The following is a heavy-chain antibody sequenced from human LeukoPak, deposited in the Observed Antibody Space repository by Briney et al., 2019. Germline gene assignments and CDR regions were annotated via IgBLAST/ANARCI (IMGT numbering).Heavy chain of an antibody. J-gene: IGHJ4*02. V-gene: IGHV3-23*01. D-gene: IGHD3-22*01. Sequence: GGSLRLSCAASGFTFSSYAMNWVRQAPGKGLEGVSAISGSGGSTYYADSVKGRFTISRDNSTNTLYLQMNSLRAEDTAVYYCATTRYYYDSSGYSNFDYWGQGTLVTVSS. CDR1: GFTFSSYA. CDR2: ISGSGGST. CDR3: ATTRYYYDSSGYSNFDY.